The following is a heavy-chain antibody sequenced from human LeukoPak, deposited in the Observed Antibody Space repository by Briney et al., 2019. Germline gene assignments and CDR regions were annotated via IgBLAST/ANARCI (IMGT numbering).Heavy chain of an antibody. CDR1: GGSFSGDY. D-gene: IGHD6-19*01. V-gene: IGHV4-59*10. CDR3: ARDGGSGWYNY. CDR2: IHRGST. J-gene: IGHJ4*02. Sequence: LKPSETLSLTCAVYGGSFSGDYWNWIRQPAGKGLEWIGRIHRGSTNYNPSLKSRITMSLDTSKNQFSLKLSSVTAADTAVYYCARDGGSGWYNYWGQGTLVTVSS.